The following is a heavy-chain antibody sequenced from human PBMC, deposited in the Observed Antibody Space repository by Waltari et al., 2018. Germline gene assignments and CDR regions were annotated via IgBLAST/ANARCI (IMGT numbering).Heavy chain of an antibody. V-gene: IGHV4-4*07. Sequence: QVQLQESVPVLVKPSETLSLTCTVSGSSISSSYWNWIRQPAGKGLEWIGRIYISGSANYNPSRKSRVTMSVDTSKNQFSLKLTSVTAADTAVYYCARHPNRYFDLWGRGTLVTVSS. J-gene: IGHJ2*01. CDR3: ARHPNRYFDL. CDR2: IYISGSA. CDR1: GSSISSSY.